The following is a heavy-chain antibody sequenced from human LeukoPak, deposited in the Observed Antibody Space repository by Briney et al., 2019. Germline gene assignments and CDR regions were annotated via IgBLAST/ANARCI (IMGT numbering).Heavy chain of an antibody. CDR3: ATDPVGYCSSDSCYSVDY. Sequence: GASVKVSCKVSGYTLTELSMHWVRQAPGQGLEWMGGFDPEDGETIYAQKFQGRVTMTEDTSTDTAYLELSSLRSEDTAVYYCATDPVGYCSSDSCYSVDYWGQGTLVTVSS. V-gene: IGHV1-24*01. CDR1: GYTLTELS. D-gene: IGHD2-15*01. J-gene: IGHJ4*02. CDR2: FDPEDGET.